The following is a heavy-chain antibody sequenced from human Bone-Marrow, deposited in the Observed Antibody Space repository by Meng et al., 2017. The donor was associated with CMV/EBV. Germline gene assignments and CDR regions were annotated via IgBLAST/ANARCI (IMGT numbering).Heavy chain of an antibody. Sequence: ASVKVSCKASGYTFTSYDINWVRQATGQGLEWMGWMNPNSGNTGYAQKFQGRVTMTRNTSISTAYMELSSLRSEDTAVYYCATYSSSWYPFDYWGQGTLVTVSS. CDR2: MNPNSGNT. CDR3: ATYSSSWYPFDY. J-gene: IGHJ4*02. V-gene: IGHV1-8*01. D-gene: IGHD6-13*01. CDR1: GYTFTSYD.